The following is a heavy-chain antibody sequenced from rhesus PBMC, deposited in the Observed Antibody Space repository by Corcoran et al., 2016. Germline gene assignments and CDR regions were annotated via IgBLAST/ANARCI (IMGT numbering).Heavy chain of an antibody. Sequence: EVQLVESGGGLVQPGGSLRLSCAAPGFTSGNLDLIWIREVTGKGLEWVSYIGSGGHIYYSDSDMGLFTISRDDAKNTLWLQMSSLRVEDTAMYYCAKDYLWADYTPDYWGQGVLVTVSS. J-gene: IGHJ4*01. CDR3: AKDYLWADYTPDY. CDR1: GFTSGNLD. V-gene: IGHV3S43*01. D-gene: IGHD3-34*01. CDR2: IGSGGHI.